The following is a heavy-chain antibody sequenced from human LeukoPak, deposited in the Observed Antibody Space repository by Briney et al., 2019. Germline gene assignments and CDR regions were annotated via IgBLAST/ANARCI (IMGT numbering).Heavy chain of an antibody. D-gene: IGHD3-22*01. V-gene: IGHV4-59*01. CDR2: VYYSGST. CDR1: GGSISTYY. J-gene: IGHJ4*02. CDR3: ARVDYDTSGYFDY. Sequence: SETLSLTCTVSGGSISTYYWSWIRQPPGKGLEWIGYVYYSGSTNYNPSLKSRVTISVDTSKNQFSLKLSSVTAADTAVYYCARVDYDTSGYFDYWGQGTLVTGSS.